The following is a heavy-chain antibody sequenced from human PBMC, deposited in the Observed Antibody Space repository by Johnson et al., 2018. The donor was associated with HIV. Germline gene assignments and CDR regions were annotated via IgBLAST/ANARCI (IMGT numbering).Heavy chain of an antibody. CDR3: AKGHDILTGYYFDAFDI. V-gene: IGHV3-33*06. J-gene: IGHJ3*02. CDR2: IWYDGSNE. CDR1: GFTFSSYG. Sequence: QVHLVESGGGVVQPGRSLRLSCAASGFTFSSYGMHWVRQAPGKGLEWVAVIWYDGSNEHYADSVKGRFTISRDNSKNTLYLQMNSLRAEDTAVYYCAKGHDILTGYYFDAFDIWGQGTMVTVSS. D-gene: IGHD3-9*01.